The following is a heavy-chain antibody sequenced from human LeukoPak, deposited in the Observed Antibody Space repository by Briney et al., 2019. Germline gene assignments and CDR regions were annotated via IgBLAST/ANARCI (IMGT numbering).Heavy chain of an antibody. D-gene: IGHD5-18*01. CDR1: GYTFTVYY. CDR2: INPNSGGT. CDR3: ARERGRIQLWLQYY. J-gene: IGHJ4*02. V-gene: IGHV1-2*04. Sequence: ASVKVSCKASGYTFTVYYMHWVRQAPGQGLEWMGWINPNSGGTNYAQKFQGWVTMTRDTSISTAYMELSRLRSDDTAVYYCARERGRIQLWLQYYWGQGTLVTVSS.